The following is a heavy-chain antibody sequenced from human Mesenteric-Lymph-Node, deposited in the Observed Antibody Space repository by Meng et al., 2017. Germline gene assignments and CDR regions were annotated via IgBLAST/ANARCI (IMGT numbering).Heavy chain of an antibody. CDR1: GYSISTGYY. D-gene: IGHD2-15*01. J-gene: IGHJ3*02. CDR2: IYHTGLT. V-gene: IGHV4-38-2*02. CDR3: ARRWSRGADLRAFDI. Sequence: SETLSLTCSVSGYSISTGYYWGWIRQPPGKGLEWLATIYHTGLTYHNPSLKNRVTISVDASKNQFSLKLNSVAVADTAVYYCARRWSRGADLRAFDIWGQGTMVTVSS.